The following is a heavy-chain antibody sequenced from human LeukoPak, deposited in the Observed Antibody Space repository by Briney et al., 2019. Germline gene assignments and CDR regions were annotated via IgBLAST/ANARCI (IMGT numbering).Heavy chain of an antibody. J-gene: IGHJ4*02. D-gene: IGHD3-22*01. Sequence: SETLSLTCTVSGGSISSYCWSWIRQPPGKGLEWIGYIYYSGSTNYNPSLKSRVTISVDTSKNQFSLKLSSVTAADTAVYYCARRSFYYDSSGYYDYWGQGTLVTVSS. CDR2: IYYSGST. CDR1: GGSISSYC. CDR3: ARRSFYYDSSGYYDY. V-gene: IGHV4-59*08.